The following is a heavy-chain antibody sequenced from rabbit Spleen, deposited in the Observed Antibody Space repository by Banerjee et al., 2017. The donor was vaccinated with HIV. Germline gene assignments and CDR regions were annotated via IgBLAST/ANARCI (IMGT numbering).Heavy chain of an antibody. CDR3: ARGYTGGGLGYVFTVAYNLNL. CDR2: IDVVRSSINT. V-gene: IGHV1S40*01. J-gene: IGHJ4*01. D-gene: IGHD5-1*01. Sequence: QSLEESGGDLVKPGASLTLTCKASGLDFSSDYWICWVRQAPGKGLEWIACIDVVRSSINTYYTSWAKGRFTVSKTLSTTVTLQMTSLTAADTATYFCARGYTGGGLGYVFTVAYNLNLWGQGTLVTVS. CDR1: GLDFSSDYW.